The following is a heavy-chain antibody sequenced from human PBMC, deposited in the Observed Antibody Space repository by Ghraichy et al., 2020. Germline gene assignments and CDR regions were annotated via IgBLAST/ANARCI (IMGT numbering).Heavy chain of an antibody. D-gene: IGHD6-13*01. CDR1: GGSISSSSYY. CDR3: ARVSLDYSSSWYAPGGGWFDP. CDR2: IYYSGST. V-gene: IGHV4-39*07. J-gene: IGHJ5*02. Sequence: SETLSLTCTVSGGSISSSSYYWGWIRQPPGKGLEWIGSIYYSGSTYYNPSLKSRVTISVDPSKNQFSLKLSSVTAAVTAVYYGARVSLDYSSSWYAPGGGWFDPWGQGTLVTVSS.